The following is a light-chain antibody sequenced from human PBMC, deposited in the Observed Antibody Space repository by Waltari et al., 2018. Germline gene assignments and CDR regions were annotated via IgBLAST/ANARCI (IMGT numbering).Light chain of an antibody. Sequence: AIQMTQSPSSLSASVGDRVTITCRASQAIRNNLGWYQQKPGKAPKFLIYGAANLQIGVPSRFSGSGSGTDFTLTISSLQPEDFATYYCLQDYNYPFTFGGGTKVEIK. CDR2: GAA. CDR3: LQDYNYPFT. CDR1: QAIRNN. V-gene: IGKV1-6*01. J-gene: IGKJ4*01.